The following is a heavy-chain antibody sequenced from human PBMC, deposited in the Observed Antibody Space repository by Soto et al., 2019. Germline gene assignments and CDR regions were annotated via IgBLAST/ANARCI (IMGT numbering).Heavy chain of an antibody. V-gene: IGHV1-18*01. J-gene: IGHJ4*02. CDR1: GYTFTSYG. CDR3: SGVFGYHDILTGYYYLDY. CDR2: ISAYNGNR. Sequence: QVQLVQSGAEVKKPGASVKVSCKASGYTFTSYGISWVRQAPGQGLEWMGWISAYNGNRNYAQKLQGRVTMTTDTSTSTDYMELRSLRSDDTAVYYCSGVFGYHDILTGYYYLDYWGQGTLVTVSS. D-gene: IGHD3-9*01.